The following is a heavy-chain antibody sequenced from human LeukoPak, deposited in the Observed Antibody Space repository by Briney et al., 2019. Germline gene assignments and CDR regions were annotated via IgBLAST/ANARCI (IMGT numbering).Heavy chain of an antibody. V-gene: IGHV3-11*04. CDR1: GFIFSDYY. J-gene: IGHJ3*02. CDR3: ARGLGAFDI. D-gene: IGHD4-11*01. CDR2: ISISAGAK. Sequence: GGSLRLSCAAAGFIFSDYYMNRIRQAPGKGLEWIAYISISAGAKYYADSVKGRFTISRDNAKESLYLQMNSLRAEDTAVYYCARGLGAFDIWGQGTMVTVSS.